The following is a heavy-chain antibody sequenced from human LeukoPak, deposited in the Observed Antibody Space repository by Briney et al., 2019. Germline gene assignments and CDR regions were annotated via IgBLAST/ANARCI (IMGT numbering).Heavy chain of an antibody. V-gene: IGHV3-30*18. CDR1: GFTFSSYG. D-gene: IGHD2-2*01. J-gene: IGHJ4*02. Sequence: PGGSLRLSCAASGFTFSSYGMHWVRQAPGKGLEWVAVISYDGSNKYYVDSVKGRFTISRDNSKNTLYLQMNSLRAEDTAVYYCAKSRARYCSSTSCYLSPDYWGQGTLVTVSS. CDR3: AKSRARYCSSTSCYLSPDY. CDR2: ISYDGSNK.